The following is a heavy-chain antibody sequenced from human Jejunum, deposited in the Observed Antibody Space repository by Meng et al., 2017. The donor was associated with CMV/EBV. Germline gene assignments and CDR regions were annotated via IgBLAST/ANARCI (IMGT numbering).Heavy chain of an antibody. D-gene: IGHD2-21*02. CDR1: GYTFTSYG. V-gene: IGHV1-18*01. CDR3: ARGVVTMTRYYFDY. CDR2: ISTYNGNT. J-gene: IGHJ4*02. Sequence: GYTFTSYGISWVRQAPGQGLEWMGWISTYNGNTHYAKKLQGRATMTTDTSTSTAYMEVRSLKSDDTAVYYCARGVVTMTRYYFDYWGQGTLVTVSS.